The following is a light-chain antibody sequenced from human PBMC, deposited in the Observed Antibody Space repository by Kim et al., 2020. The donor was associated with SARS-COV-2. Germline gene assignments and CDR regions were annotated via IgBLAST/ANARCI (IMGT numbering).Light chain of an antibody. CDR3: QQRTNWPT. V-gene: IGKV3-11*01. CDR1: QSVSSY. CDR2: EVS. J-gene: IGKJ2*01. Sequence: LSLSPGETATLTCRASQSVSSYLAWYQQKPGQAPRLLIYEVSNRATGIPARFSGSGSGTDFTLTISSLEAEDFAIYYCQQRTNWPTFGQGTKLEIK.